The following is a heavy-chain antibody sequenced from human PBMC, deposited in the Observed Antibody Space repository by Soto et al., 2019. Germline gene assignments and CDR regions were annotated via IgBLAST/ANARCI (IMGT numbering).Heavy chain of an antibody. J-gene: IGHJ5*02. D-gene: IGHD6-13*01. CDR1: GYTFTSYY. CDR3: ARDFSAPGIAAAGIETS. V-gene: IGHV1-46*01. CDR2: INPSGGST. Sequence: QVQLVQSGAEVKKPGASVKVSCKASGYTFTSYYMHWVRQAPGQGLEWMGIINPSGGSTSYAQKFKGRVTMTRDRATSTVYMKLCSLRSEDTAVYYCARDFSAPGIAAAGIETSWGQGTLVTVSS.